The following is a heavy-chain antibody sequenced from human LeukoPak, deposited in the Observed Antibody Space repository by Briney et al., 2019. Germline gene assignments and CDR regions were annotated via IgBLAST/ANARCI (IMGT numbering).Heavy chain of an antibody. CDR2: IYYSGST. Sequence: SETLSLTCTVSGGSISSSSYYWGWIRQPPGKGLEWIGSIYYSGSTYYNPSLKSRVTISVDTSKNQFSLKLSSVTAADTAVYYCARVYGDYSLGAFDIWGQGTMVTVSS. CDR1: GGSISSSSYY. D-gene: IGHD4-17*01. CDR3: ARVYGDYSLGAFDI. J-gene: IGHJ3*02. V-gene: IGHV4-39*07.